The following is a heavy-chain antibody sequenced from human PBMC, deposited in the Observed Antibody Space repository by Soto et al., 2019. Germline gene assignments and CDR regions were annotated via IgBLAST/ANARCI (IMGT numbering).Heavy chain of an antibody. CDR2: ISYDGSNK. D-gene: IGHD1-26*01. CDR1: GFTFSSYG. J-gene: IGHJ4*02. Sequence: QVQLVESGGGVVQPGRSLRLSCAASGFTFSSYGMHWVRQAPGKGLEWVAVISYDGSNKYYADSVKGRFNISRDNSKNTLYLQMNSLRAEDTDVYYCAKDHVGATWYWGQGTLVTVSS. CDR3: AKDHVGATWY. V-gene: IGHV3-30*18.